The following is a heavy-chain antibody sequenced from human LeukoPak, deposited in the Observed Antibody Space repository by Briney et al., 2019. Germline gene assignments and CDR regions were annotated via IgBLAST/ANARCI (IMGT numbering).Heavy chain of an antibody. CDR3: ARMGIAVAGRGVSD. Sequence: PSETLSLTCAVYGGSFSGYYWSWIRQPPGKGLEWIGEINHSGSTNYNPSLKSRVTISVDTSKNQFSLKLSSVTAADTAVYYCARMGIAVAGRGVSDWGQGTLVTVSS. D-gene: IGHD6-19*01. J-gene: IGHJ4*02. CDR2: INHSGST. CDR1: GGSFSGYY. V-gene: IGHV4-34*01.